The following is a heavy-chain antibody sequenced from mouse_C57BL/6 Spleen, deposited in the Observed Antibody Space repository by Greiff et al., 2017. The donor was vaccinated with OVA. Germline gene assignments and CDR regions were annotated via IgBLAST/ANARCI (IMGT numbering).Heavy chain of an antibody. Sequence: VQLQQPGAELVRPGTSVKLSCKASGYTFTSYWMHWVKRRPGQGLEWIGVIDPSDSYTNYNQKFKGKATLTVDTSSSTSYMQLSSLTSEDSAVYSCARRMVTGDYFDYWRQGTTLTVSS. J-gene: IGHJ2*01. CDR3: ARRMVTGDYFDY. V-gene: IGHV1-59*01. CDR1: GYTFTSYW. CDR2: IDPSDSYT. D-gene: IGHD2-2*01.